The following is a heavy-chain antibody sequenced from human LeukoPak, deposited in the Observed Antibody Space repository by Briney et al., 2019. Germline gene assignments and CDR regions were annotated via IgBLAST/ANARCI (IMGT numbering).Heavy chain of an antibody. Sequence: GGSLRLSCAASGFTFSSYAMHWLRQAPGKGLEWVAVISYDGSNKYYADSEKGRFTITRDNSKNTLYLQMNSLRAEDTAVYYCASGKAGTASWFDYWGQGTLVTVSS. CDR3: ASGKAGTASWFDY. J-gene: IGHJ4*02. CDR1: GFTFSSYA. V-gene: IGHV3-30-3*01. CDR2: ISYDGSNK. D-gene: IGHD1-1*01.